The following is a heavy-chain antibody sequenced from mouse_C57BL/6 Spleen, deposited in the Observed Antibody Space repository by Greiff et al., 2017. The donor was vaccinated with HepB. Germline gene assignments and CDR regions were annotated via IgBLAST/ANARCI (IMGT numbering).Heavy chain of an antibody. CDR3: ARSDGYYPHWYFDV. J-gene: IGHJ1*03. CDR2: IYPGDGDT. Sequence: QVQLQQSGPELVKPGASVKISCKASGYAFSSSWMNWVKQRPGKGLEWIGRIYPGDGDTNYNGKFKGKATLTADKSSSTAYMQLSSLTSEDSAVYFCARSDGYYPHWYFDVWGTGTTVTVSS. V-gene: IGHV1-82*01. CDR1: GYAFSSSW. D-gene: IGHD2-3*01.